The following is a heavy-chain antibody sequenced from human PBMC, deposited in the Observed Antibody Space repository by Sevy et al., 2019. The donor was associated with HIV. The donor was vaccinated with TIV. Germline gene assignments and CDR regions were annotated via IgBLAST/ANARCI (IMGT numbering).Heavy chain of an antibody. J-gene: IGHJ3*02. V-gene: IGHV3-30*18. CDR3: AKERNYYDSSGYYSGDAFDI. D-gene: IGHD3-22*01. CDR1: GFTFSSYG. Sequence: GGSLRLSCAASGFTFSSYGMHWVRQAPGKGLEWVAVISYDGSNKYYAYSVKGRFTISRDNSKNTLYLQMNSLRAEDTAVYYCAKERNYYDSSGYYSGDAFDIWGQGTMVTVSS. CDR2: ISYDGSNK.